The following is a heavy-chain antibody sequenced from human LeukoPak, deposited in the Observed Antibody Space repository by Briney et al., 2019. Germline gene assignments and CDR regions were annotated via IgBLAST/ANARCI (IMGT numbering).Heavy chain of an antibody. V-gene: IGHV4-39*01. CDR1: IDSIGNSHYY. Sequence: TSETLSLTCTVSIDSIGNSHYYWGWIRQPPGKGLEWIGSIYHSGSTYYSPSLRSRVTISVDSSKNQFSLKLSSVTAADTAVYYCAKIAVAGKGSLYHYYYGMDVWGQGTTVTVSS. CDR2: IYHSGST. D-gene: IGHD6-19*01. CDR3: AKIAVAGKGSLYHYYYGMDV. J-gene: IGHJ6*02.